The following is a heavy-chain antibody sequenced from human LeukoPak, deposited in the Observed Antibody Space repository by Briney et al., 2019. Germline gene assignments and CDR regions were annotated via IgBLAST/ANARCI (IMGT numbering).Heavy chain of an antibody. J-gene: IGHJ4*02. CDR2: IYAGGGT. CDR1: GGSISSYY. CDR3: ARDSAVTTGGADY. V-gene: IGHV4-4*07. D-gene: IGHD4-17*01. Sequence: PSHTLSLTCTVAGGSISSYYCSWIQQPARKGVGLIGRIYAGGGTNYNPSFQSRVTISADTSMSQFSLKLSSVTAADTAVYYCARDSAVTTGGADYWGQGTLVTVSS.